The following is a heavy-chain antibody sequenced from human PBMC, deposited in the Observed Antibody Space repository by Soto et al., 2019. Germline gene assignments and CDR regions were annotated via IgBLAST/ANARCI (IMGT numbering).Heavy chain of an antibody. Sequence: GGSLRLSCAASEFTFSSYVMSWVRQAPGKGLELVSTISGSGGSTYYADSAKGRFTISRDNFKYTLYMQMNSLRAEDTAVYYCARVSGPRVKYYFDYWGQGTLVTVSS. D-gene: IGHD4-4*01. CDR2: ISGSGGST. J-gene: IGHJ4*02. CDR3: ARVSGPRVKYYFDY. V-gene: IGHV3-23*01. CDR1: EFTFSSYV.